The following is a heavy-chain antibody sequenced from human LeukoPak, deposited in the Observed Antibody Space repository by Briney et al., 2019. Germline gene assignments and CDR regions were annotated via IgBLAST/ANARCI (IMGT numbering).Heavy chain of an antibody. J-gene: IGHJ4*02. V-gene: IGHV3-23*01. CDR1: GFTFSSYA. CDR3: AKEGVYYDILTGYNV. D-gene: IGHD3-9*01. Sequence: GGSLRLSCAASGFTFSSYAMSWVRQAPGKGLEWVSAISGSGGSTYYADSVKGRFTISRDNSKNALYLQMNSLRAEDTAVYYCAKEGVYYDILTGYNVWGQETLVTVSS. CDR2: ISGSGGST.